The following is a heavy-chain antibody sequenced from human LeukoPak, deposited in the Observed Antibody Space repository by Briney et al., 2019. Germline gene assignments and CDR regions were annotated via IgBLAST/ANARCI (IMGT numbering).Heavy chain of an antibody. Sequence: ASVKVSCKASGGTFSTYAINWVRQAPGQGLERMGGIIPIFGTANYAQKFQGRVTITADESTSTAYMELSSLRSEDTAVYYCARDIGDSSSWYVFDYWGQGTLVTVSS. CDR3: ARDIGDSSSWYVFDY. V-gene: IGHV1-69*13. J-gene: IGHJ4*02. CDR2: IIPIFGTA. D-gene: IGHD6-13*01. CDR1: GGTFSTYA.